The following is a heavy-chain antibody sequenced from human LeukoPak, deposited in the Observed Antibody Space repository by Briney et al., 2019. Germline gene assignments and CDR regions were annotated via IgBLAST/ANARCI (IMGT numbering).Heavy chain of an antibody. V-gene: IGHV3-7*01. CDR3: ARDLAARPHWFDP. J-gene: IGHJ5*02. D-gene: IGHD6-6*01. CDR1: GFTFSSYW. Sequence: GGSLRLSCAASGFTFSSYWMSWVRQAPGKGREWVANIKQDGSEKYYVDSVKGRFTISRDNAKNSLYLQMNSLRAEDTAVYYCARDLAARPHWFDPWGQGTLVTVSS. CDR2: IKQDGSEK.